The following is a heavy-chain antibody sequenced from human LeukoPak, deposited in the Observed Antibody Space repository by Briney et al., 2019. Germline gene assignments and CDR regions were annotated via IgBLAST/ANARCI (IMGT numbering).Heavy chain of an antibody. V-gene: IGHV3-23*01. CDR1: GFTFSNYG. CDR3: ARLQPLVIPAAKLGFDY. J-gene: IGHJ4*02. CDR2: VSGSGANT. D-gene: IGHD2-2*01. Sequence: TGGSLRPSCAASGFTFSNYGMGWVRQTPGKGLEWLSSVSGSGANTYYADSVKGRFTISRDNSRDRIYLQMNSLRTDDTAVYYCARLQPLVIPAAKLGFDYWGQGTLVTVSS.